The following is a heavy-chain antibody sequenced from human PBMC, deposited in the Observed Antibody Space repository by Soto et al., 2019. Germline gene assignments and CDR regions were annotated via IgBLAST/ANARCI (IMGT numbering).Heavy chain of an antibody. D-gene: IGHD3-3*01. CDR1: GGSISSYY. V-gene: IGHV4-59*08. CDR2: IYYSGST. Sequence: PSETLSLTCTVSGGSISSYYWSWIRHPPGKGLGWIGCIYYSGSTDCNASLNSRVTISVDTSKNQSSLRLSSVTAADTDVYYCARLRVLEWLDNGNWFDPWGQGTVVTVSS. J-gene: IGHJ5*02. CDR3: ARLRVLEWLDNGNWFDP.